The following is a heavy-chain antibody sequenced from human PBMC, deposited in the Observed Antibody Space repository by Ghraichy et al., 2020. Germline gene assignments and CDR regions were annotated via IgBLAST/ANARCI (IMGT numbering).Heavy chain of an antibody. J-gene: IGHJ3*02. CDR3: TTDPWPGIAVAPGAIAFDI. D-gene: IGHD6-19*01. V-gene: IGHV3-15*01. Sequence: GGSLRLSCAASGFTFSNAWMSWVRQAPGKGLEWVGRIKSKTDGGTTDYAAPVKGRFTISRDDSKNTLYLQMNSLKTEDTAVYYCTTDPWPGIAVAPGAIAFDIWGQGTMVTVSS. CDR1: GFTFSNAW. CDR2: IKSKTDGGTT.